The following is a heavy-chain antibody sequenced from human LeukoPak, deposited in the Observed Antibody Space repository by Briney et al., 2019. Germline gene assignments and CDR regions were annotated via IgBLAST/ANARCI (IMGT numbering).Heavy chain of an antibody. CDR2: ISGSGGNT. CDR1: GFTASSDH. J-gene: IGHJ4*02. CDR3: AKSKFPFDADGWHGYFDF. V-gene: IGHV3-23*01. Sequence: GGSLRLSCAASGFTASSDHMSWVRQAPGKGLEWVSSISGSGGNTYYADSVKGRFTISRDNSRDTLLMQMYSLRADDTAVYYCAKSKFPFDADGWHGYFDFWGQGTLVTVSS. D-gene: IGHD3-10*01.